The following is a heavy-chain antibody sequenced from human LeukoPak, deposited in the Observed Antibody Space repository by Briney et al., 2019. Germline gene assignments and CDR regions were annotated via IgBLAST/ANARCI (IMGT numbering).Heavy chain of an antibody. J-gene: IGHJ6*03. Sequence: KSGGSLRLSCAASGFTFSSYSMNWVRQAPGKGLEWVSSISSSSSYIYYADSVKGRFTISRDNAKNSLYLQMNSLRAEDTAVYYCASSNTFGGVINYYYYMDVWGKGTTVTVSS. D-gene: IGHD3-16*02. CDR2: ISSSSSYI. CDR1: GFTFSSYS. V-gene: IGHV3-21*01. CDR3: ASSNTFGGVINYYYYMDV.